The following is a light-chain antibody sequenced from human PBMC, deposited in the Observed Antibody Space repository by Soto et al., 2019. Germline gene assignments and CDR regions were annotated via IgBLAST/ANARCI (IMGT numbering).Light chain of an antibody. CDR2: DAS. J-gene: IGKJ1*01. CDR1: QSISSW. CDR3: QQYKSFWT. V-gene: IGKV1-5*01. Sequence: DIQMTQSPSSVSASVGDRVTITCRASQSISSWLAWYQQKPGKAPRLLIYDASSLESWVPSRFSGSGSGTEFTFTISSLQSEDFATYYCQQYKSFWTFGQGTKVDIK.